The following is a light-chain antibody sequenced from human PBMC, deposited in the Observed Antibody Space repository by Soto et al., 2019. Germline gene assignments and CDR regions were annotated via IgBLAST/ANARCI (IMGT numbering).Light chain of an antibody. Sequence: DIQMTQSPSTLSGSVGDRVTITCRASQTISSWLAWYQQKPGKAPKLLIYGASRLLGGVPSRFSGSGSGTQFTLTITSLQPEDFATYFCQQSYSTPPYTFGQGTRLEV. V-gene: IGKV1-39*01. CDR1: QTISSW. CDR2: GAS. CDR3: QQSYSTPPYT. J-gene: IGKJ2*01.